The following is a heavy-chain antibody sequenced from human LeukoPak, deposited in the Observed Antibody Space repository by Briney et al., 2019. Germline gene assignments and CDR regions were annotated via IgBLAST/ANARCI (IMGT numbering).Heavy chain of an antibody. J-gene: IGHJ5*02. CDR1: GYTFTGSY. CDR2: INPYSGDT. CDR3: ARLVVAYPITMSTTRDFNWFDP. Sequence: ASVKVSCEASGYTFTGSYIHWVRQAPGQGLEWMGWINPYSGDTSYAQKFQGRATMTRDTSITTAYMELSRLRSDDTAVYYCARLVVAYPITMSTTRDFNWFDPWGQGTLVTVSS. V-gene: IGHV1-2*02. D-gene: IGHD2-15*01.